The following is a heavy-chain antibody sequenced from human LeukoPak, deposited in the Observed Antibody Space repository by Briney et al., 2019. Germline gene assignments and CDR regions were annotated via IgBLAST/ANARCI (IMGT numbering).Heavy chain of an antibody. V-gene: IGHV3-7*01. Sequence: GGSLRLSCADSGFTFSTCWMTWVRQAPGKGLEWVANIKQDGSERYYVDSVKGRFTISRDNAKSSLYLQMNSLRAEDTAVYYCAKSLVVVNDPPDYWGQGTLVTVSS. CDR1: GFTFSTCW. CDR3: AKSLVVVNDPPDY. J-gene: IGHJ4*02. D-gene: IGHD2-21*01. CDR2: IKQDGSER.